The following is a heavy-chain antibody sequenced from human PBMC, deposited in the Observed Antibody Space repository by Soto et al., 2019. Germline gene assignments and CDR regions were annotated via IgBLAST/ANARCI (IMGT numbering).Heavy chain of an antibody. CDR1: GFTFSSYA. CDR3: ARRNSGWYFDL. J-gene: IGHJ2*01. Sequence: EVQLLESGGGLVQPGGSLRLSCAASGFTFSSYAMNWVRQAPGKGLQWVSVISGSGDSTYYADSVKGRFTISRDNYKNTLYLKMNSLRAEDTAVYYCARRNSGWYFDLWGRGTLVTVSS. V-gene: IGHV3-23*01. D-gene: IGHD4-4*01. CDR2: ISGSGDST.